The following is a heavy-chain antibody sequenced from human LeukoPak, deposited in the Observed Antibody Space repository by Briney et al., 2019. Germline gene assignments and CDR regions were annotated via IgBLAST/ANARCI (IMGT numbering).Heavy chain of an antibody. CDR3: AKDPVADYYDSSGPPYYFDY. CDR1: GFTFSSHA. J-gene: IGHJ4*02. CDR2: ISASGGST. D-gene: IGHD3-22*01. V-gene: IGHV3-23*01. Sequence: GGSLRLSCVASGFTFSSHAMSWVRQAPGKGLEWVSGISASGGSTYYADSVKGRFTISRDNSKNTLYLQMNSLRAEDTAVYYCAKDPVADYYDSSGPPYYFDYWGQGTLVTVSS.